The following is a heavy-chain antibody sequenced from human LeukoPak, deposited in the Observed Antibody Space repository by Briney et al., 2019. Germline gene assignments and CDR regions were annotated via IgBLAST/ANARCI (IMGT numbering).Heavy chain of an antibody. J-gene: IGHJ4*02. CDR3: ASPNYGGDSAYFDY. V-gene: IGHV1-69*13. Sequence: GASVKVSCKASGYTFTGYYMHWVRQAPGQGLEWMGGIIPMIGKAHYAQKFQGRVTIAADESTNTAFIELSSLTSEDTAVYYCASPNYGGDSAYFDYWGQGTLVTVSS. CDR2: IIPMIGKA. D-gene: IGHD4-23*01. CDR1: GYTFTGYY.